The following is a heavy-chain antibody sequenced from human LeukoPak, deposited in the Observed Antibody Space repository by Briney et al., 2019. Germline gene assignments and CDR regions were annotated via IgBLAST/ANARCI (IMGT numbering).Heavy chain of an antibody. J-gene: IGHJ5*02. V-gene: IGHV4-34*01. CDR1: GGSFSGYY. CDR2: LNHSGDT. CDR3: ARQREYSSSALAGFDP. D-gene: IGHD6-6*01. Sequence: PSETLSPTCAVYGGSFSGYYWSWIRQPPGKGLEWIGELNHSGDTNYNPSLKSRVTMSLDTSKNQFSLKLTSVTAADTAMYYCARQREYSSSALAGFDPWGGGNLVTVSS.